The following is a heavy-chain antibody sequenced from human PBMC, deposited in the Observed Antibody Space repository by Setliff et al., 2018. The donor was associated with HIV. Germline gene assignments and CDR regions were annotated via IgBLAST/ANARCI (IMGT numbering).Heavy chain of an antibody. D-gene: IGHD3-10*01. Sequence: SETLSLTCTVSGGSISSHYWSWIRQPPGKGLEWVGLIYYTGIPTYNPSLASRLTISVDTSKNQISLKLSSVTAADTAVYYCARDNAYYYGSGSHRYYAMDVWGRGTTVTVSS. J-gene: IGHJ6*02. V-gene: IGHV4-59*11. CDR1: GGSISSHY. CDR2: IYYTGIP. CDR3: ARDNAYYYGSGSHRYYAMDV.